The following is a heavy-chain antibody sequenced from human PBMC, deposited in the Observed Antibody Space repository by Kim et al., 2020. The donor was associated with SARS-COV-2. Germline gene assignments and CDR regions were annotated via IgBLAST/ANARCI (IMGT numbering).Heavy chain of an antibody. V-gene: IGHV4-39*01. Sequence: YHTPSLQSPVTKSRDTSKNQCSLRLSSVTAADTAVYYCTKPRAWGDTFDVWGQGTMVTVSS. D-gene: IGHD7-27*01. J-gene: IGHJ3*01. CDR3: TKPRAWGDTFDV.